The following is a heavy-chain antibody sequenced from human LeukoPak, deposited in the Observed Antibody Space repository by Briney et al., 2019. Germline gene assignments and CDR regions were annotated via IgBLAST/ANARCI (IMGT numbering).Heavy chain of an antibody. V-gene: IGHV3-64*01. CDR1: GFTFSSYA. Sequence: PGGSLRLSCAASGFTFSSYAMHWVRQAPGKGLEYVSAISSNGGSTYYANSVKGRFTISRDNSKNTLYLQMNSLRAEDTAVYYCAKISTLRYSYGYEHYWGQGTLVTVSS. CDR3: AKISTLRYSYGYEHY. CDR2: ISSNGGST. J-gene: IGHJ4*02. D-gene: IGHD5-18*01.